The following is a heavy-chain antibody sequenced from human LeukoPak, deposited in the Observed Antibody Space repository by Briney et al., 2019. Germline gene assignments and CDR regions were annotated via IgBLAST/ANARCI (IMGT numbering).Heavy chain of an antibody. D-gene: IGHD3-3*01. CDR1: GFTAGGTS. V-gene: IGHV3-66*02. CDR2: ISSGGAT. CDR3: VRDSPSGYYFEY. J-gene: IGHJ4*02. Sequence: GGSRSPSWAPSGFTAGGTSMNWARQAPGMGLEWVSVISSGGATYFTDSVKGRFTTSRDNLKNTVFLQMNSLRAEDTAVYYCVRDSPSGYYFEYWGLGVLVTVSS.